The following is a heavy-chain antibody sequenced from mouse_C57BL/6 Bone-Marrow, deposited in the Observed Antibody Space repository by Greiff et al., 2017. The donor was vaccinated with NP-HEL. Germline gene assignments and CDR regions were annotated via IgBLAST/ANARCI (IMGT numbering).Heavy chain of an antibody. V-gene: IGHV1-74*01. CDR2: IHPSDSDT. CDR3: AKGGGRQLRLVYAMDY. CDR1: GYTFTSYW. D-gene: IGHD3-2*02. J-gene: IGHJ4*01. Sequence: VQLQQPGAELVKPGASVKVSCKASGYTFTSYWMHWVKQRPGQGLEWIGRIHPSDSDTNYNQKFKGKATLTVDKSSSTAYMQLSSLTSEDSAVYYCAKGGGRQLRLVYAMDYWGQGTSVTVSS.